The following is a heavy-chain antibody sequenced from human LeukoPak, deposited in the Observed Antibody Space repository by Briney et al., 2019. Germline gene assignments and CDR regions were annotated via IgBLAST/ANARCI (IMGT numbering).Heavy chain of an antibody. CDR2: IYSGGST. CDR1: GFTFSSYS. V-gene: IGHV3-53*01. D-gene: IGHD3-22*01. Sequence: GGSLRLSCAASGFTFSSYSMNWVRQAPGKGLEWVSVIYSGGSTYYADSVKGRFTISRDNSKNTLYLQMNSLRVEDTAVYYCARGLMYYDSSGFGDYWGQGTLVTVSS. CDR3: ARGLMYYDSSGFGDY. J-gene: IGHJ4*02.